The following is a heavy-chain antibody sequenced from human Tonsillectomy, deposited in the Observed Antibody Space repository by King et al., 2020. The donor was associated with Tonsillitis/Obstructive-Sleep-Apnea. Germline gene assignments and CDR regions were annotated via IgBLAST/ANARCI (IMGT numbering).Heavy chain of an antibody. J-gene: IGHJ4*02. CDR1: RFSFGAYS. CDR3: AREGLY. CDR2: ISDSGDYI. Sequence: QLVQSGGGLVKPGGSLRLSCAASRFSFGAYSMNWVRQAPGKGLEWVSTISDSGDYIDYADSVKGRFTISRDNAKNSLYLQMNSLRAEDTAVYYCAREGLYWGQGTLVTVSS. V-gene: IGHV3-21*01.